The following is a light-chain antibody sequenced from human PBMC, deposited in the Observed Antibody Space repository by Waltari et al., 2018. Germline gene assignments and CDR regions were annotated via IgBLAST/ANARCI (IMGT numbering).Light chain of an antibody. CDR2: EVT. CDR3: CSFVGSRTSLYV. V-gene: IGLV2-23*02. J-gene: IGLJ1*01. CDR1: TRPVCSSNL. Sequence: QSALTPPPSVSGSPGPSIPLPSTGTTRPVCSSNLLSWSQHHPGKAPKLSIYEVTKRPSGVSNRFSGSKSGNTASLTISGLQAEDETDYYCCSFVGSRTSLYVFGTGTKVSVL.